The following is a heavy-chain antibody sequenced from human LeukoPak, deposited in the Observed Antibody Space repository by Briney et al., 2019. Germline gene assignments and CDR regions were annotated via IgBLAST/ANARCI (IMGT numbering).Heavy chain of an antibody. Sequence: ASVKVSCKASGYTFTGYDINWVRQATGQGLEWMGWMNPSSGNTGYAQKFQGRVTMTRNTSISTAYMELSSLRSDDTAVYYCARGYCSGGSCYFDYWGQGTLVTVSS. D-gene: IGHD2-15*01. CDR3: ARGYCSGGSCYFDY. J-gene: IGHJ4*02. CDR1: GYTFTGYD. CDR2: MNPSSGNT. V-gene: IGHV1-8*01.